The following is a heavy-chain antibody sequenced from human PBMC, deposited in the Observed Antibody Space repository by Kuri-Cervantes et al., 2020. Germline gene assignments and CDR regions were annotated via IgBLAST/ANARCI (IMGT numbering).Heavy chain of an antibody. V-gene: IGHV3-23*01. CDR2: ITSTGFTT. D-gene: IGHD5-12*01. CDR3: AKRAAPETWQFYYYYYMDV. CDR1: GFTFSIYI. Sequence: GGSLRLSCAASGFTFSIYIMNWVRQAPGKGLEWVSLITSTGFTTFYADSVRGRFTISRDNSRNRLYLQMNSLRAEDTAIYYCAKRAAPETWQFYYYYYMDVWGKGTTVTVSS. J-gene: IGHJ6*03.